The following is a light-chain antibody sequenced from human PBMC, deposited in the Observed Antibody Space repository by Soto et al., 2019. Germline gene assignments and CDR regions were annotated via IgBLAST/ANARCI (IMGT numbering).Light chain of an antibody. V-gene: IGLV1-40*01. CDR3: QVWDTSSDHWV. J-gene: IGLJ3*02. CDR2: GNS. Sequence: QSVLTQPPSVSGAPGQRVTISCTGSSSNIGAGYDVHWYQQLPGTAPKLLIFGNSNRPSGVPDRFSGSKSGNTATLTISRVEAGDEADYYCQVWDTSSDHWVFGGGTKLTVL. CDR1: SSNIGAGYD.